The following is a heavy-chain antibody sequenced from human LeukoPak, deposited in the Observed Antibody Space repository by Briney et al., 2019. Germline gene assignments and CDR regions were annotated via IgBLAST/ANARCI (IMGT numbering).Heavy chain of an antibody. CDR3: ARSDGYGILTGYYLGIDY. J-gene: IGHJ4*02. CDR1: GGSISSGGYY. CDR2: IYYSGST. D-gene: IGHD3-9*01. V-gene: IGHV4-31*03. Sequence: SETLSLTCTVSGGSISSGGYYWSWIRQHPGKGLEWIGYIYYSGSTYYNPSLKSRVTISVDTSKNQFSLKLSSVTAADTAVYYCARSDGYGILTGYYLGIDYWGQGTLVTVSS.